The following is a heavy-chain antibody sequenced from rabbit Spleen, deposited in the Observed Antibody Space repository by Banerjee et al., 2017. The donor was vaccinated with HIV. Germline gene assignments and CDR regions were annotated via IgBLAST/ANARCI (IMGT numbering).Heavy chain of an antibody. CDR1: GFDLSANYY. J-gene: IGHJ4*01. D-gene: IGHD1-1*01. Sequence: QEQLVESGGDLVKPGASLTLTCTASGFDLSANYYMCWVRLAPGKGLEWIGCIYVGSGSTHYASWAKGRFTMHKTSSTTVTLQLTSLTAADTATYFCARSGYVGGDYTWDLWGPGTLVTVS. CDR3: ARSGYVGGDYTWDL. V-gene: IGHV1S45*01. CDR2: IYVGSGST.